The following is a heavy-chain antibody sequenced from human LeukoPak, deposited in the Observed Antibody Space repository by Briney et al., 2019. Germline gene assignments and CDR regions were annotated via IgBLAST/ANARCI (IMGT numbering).Heavy chain of an antibody. CDR1: GYTFTSYG. CDR3: ARDIDRYCSGGSCFGGY. J-gene: IGHJ4*02. D-gene: IGHD2-15*01. V-gene: IGHV1-18*01. CDR2: ISAYNGDT. Sequence: ASVKVSCKASGYTFTSYGISWVRQAPGQGLEWMGWISAYNGDTNYAQKLQGRVTMTTDTSTSTAYMELRSLRSDDTAVYYCARDIDRYCSGGSCFGGYWGQGTLVTVSS.